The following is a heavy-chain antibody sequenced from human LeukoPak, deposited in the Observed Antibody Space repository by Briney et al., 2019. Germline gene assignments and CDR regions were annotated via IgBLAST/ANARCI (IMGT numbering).Heavy chain of an antibody. Sequence: SVKVSCKASGGTFSSYAISWVRQAPGQGLEWMGGIIPIFGTANCAQKFQGRVTITADESTSTAYMELSSLRSEDTAVYYCARGDVGYYGSGSYRPHYYYHMDVWGKGTTVTISS. D-gene: IGHD3-10*01. CDR3: ARGDVGYYGSGSYRPHYYYHMDV. CDR2: IIPIFGTA. J-gene: IGHJ6*03. CDR1: GGTFSSYA. V-gene: IGHV1-69*13.